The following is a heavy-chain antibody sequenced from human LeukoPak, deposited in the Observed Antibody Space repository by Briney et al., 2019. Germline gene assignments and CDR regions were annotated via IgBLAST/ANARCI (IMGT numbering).Heavy chain of an antibody. V-gene: IGHV4-39*07. CDR1: GGSISSSSYH. CDR3: ARTNGLRAIDY. Sequence: SETLSLTCTVSGGSISSSSYHWGWIRQPPGKGLEWIGSIYYSGSTYYNPSLKSRVTISVDTSKNQFSLKLSSVTAADTAVYYCARTNGLRAIDYWGQGTLVTVSS. D-gene: IGHD2-21*01. J-gene: IGHJ4*02. CDR2: IYYSGST.